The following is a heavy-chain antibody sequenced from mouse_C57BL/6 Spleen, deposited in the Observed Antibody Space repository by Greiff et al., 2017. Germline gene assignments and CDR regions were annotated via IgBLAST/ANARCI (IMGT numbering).Heavy chain of an antibody. D-gene: IGHD3-2*02. CDR3: AREDSSGPGAMDY. Sequence: QVQLQQSGAELVRPGSSVKLSCKASGYTFTSYWMHWVKQRPIQGLEWIGNIDPSDSETHYNQKFKDKATLTVDKSSSTAYMQLSSLTSEDSAVYYGAREDSSGPGAMDYWGQGTSVTVSS. V-gene: IGHV1-52*01. CDR1: GYTFTSYW. CDR2: IDPSDSET. J-gene: IGHJ4*01.